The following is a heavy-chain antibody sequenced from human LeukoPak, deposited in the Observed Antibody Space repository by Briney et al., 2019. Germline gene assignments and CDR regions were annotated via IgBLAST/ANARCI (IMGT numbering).Heavy chain of an antibody. Sequence: SETLSLTCAVYGGAFSGHYWSWIRQPPGKGLEWIGEINHSGSTNHNPSLKSRLTMSVDTSKSQFSLNLTSVTAADTAVYYCARESMITFGGVIPPFDYWGQGTLVIVSS. J-gene: IGHJ4*02. D-gene: IGHD3-16*02. V-gene: IGHV4-34*01. CDR2: INHSGST. CDR3: ARESMITFGGVIPPFDY. CDR1: GGAFSGHY.